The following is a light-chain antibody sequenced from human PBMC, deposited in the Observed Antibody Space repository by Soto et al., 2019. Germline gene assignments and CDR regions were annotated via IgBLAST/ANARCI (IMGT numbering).Light chain of an antibody. CDR2: DAS. CDR3: QQYGSSPLT. V-gene: IGKV3-20*01. CDR1: QSVSSNY. Sequence: EIVLTQSPGTLSLSPGERATLSCRASQSVSSNYLAWYQQKSGQAPRLLIYDASSRATGIPDRFSGSGSGTDLTLTISRLESEDFAVYYCQQYGSSPLTFGGGTKVEIK. J-gene: IGKJ4*01.